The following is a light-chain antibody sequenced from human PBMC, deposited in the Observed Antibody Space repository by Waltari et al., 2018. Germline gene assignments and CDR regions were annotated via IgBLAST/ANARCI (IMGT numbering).Light chain of an antibody. CDR3: QHYVSLPVT. J-gene: IGKJ1*01. Sequence: EIVLTQSPGTLSLSPGERATLSCRTRQSVGNSLAWYQQKPGQAPSLLIYGASGRATGIPDRFSGGGSGTDFSLTISSLEPEDFAAYHCQHYVSLPVTFGQGTKVEIK. CDR1: QSVGNS. CDR2: GAS. V-gene: IGKV3-20*01.